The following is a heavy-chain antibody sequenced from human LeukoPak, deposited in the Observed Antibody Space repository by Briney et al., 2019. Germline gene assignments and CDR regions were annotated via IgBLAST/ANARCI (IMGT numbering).Heavy chain of an antibody. D-gene: IGHD6-19*01. V-gene: IGHV4-59*08. J-gene: IGHJ4*02. CDR3: ATEVGQWLVRT. CDR1: GGSISSSY. CDR2: IYYSGST. Sequence: PSETLSLTCTVSGGSISSSYWSWIRQPPGKGLEWIGYIYYSGSTYYNPSLKSRVTISVDTSKNQFSLKLTSVTAADTAVYYCATEVGQWLVRTWGQGTLVTVSS.